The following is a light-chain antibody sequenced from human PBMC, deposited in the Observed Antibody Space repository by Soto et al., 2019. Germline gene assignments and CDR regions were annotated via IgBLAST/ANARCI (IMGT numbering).Light chain of an antibody. Sequence: IQMTQSPSTLSASVGDRVAITCRASQSIGIWLAWYQKKPGKAPRFLIYKASTLQAGVPSRFGGSGSGTEFTLNISSLQTDDFATYYCQQYNYYSWTFGQGTKVEIK. CDR2: KAS. CDR1: QSIGIW. CDR3: QQYNYYSWT. V-gene: IGKV1-5*03. J-gene: IGKJ1*01.